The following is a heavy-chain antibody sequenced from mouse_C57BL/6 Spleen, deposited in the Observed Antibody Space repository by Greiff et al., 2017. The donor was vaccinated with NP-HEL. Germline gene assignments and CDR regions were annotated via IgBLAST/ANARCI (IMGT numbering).Heavy chain of an antibody. J-gene: IGHJ4*01. CDR1: GYTFTSYW. CDR3: ARSKTGTRAMDY. CDR2: IDPSDSYT. V-gene: IGHV1-59*01. D-gene: IGHD4-1*01. Sequence: VQLQQSGAELVRPGTSVKLSCKASGYTFTSYWMHWVKQRPGQGLEWIGVIDPSDSYTNYNQKFKGKATLTVDTSSSTAYMQLSSLTSEDSAVYYCARSKTGTRAMDYWGQGTSVTVSS.